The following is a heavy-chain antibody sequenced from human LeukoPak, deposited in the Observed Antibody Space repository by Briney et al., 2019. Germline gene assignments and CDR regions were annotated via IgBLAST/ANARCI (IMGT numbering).Heavy chain of an antibody. D-gene: IGHD5-24*01. Sequence: GGSLRLSCAVSGFTFSSYEMNWVRQAPGKGLEWVSYISSTGSTIYYADSAKGRFTISRDNAKNSLYLQMNSLRAEDTAVYYCATFGGRWLQFGYWGQGTLVTVSS. CDR1: GFTFSSYE. J-gene: IGHJ4*02. V-gene: IGHV3-48*03. CDR2: ISSTGSTI. CDR3: ATFGGRWLQFGY.